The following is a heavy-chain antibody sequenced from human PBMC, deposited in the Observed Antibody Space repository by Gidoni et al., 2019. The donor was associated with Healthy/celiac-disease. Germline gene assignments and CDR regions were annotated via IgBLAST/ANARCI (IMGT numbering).Heavy chain of an antibody. V-gene: IGHV3-74*01. CDR3: ARVKQWLVRPPFDY. CDR2: SNSDGSST. D-gene: IGHD6-19*01. Sequence: EVQLVESGGGLVQPGGSLRLPCAASGFTFGSYWMHWVRQAPGKGLVWVSRSNSDGSSTSYADSVKGRFTISRDNAKNTLYLQMNSLRAEDTAVYYCARVKQWLVRPPFDYWGQGTLVTVSS. J-gene: IGHJ4*02. CDR1: GFTFGSYW.